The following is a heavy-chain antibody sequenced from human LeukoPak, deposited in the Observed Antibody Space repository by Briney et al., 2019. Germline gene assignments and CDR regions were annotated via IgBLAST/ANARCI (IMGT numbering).Heavy chain of an antibody. Sequence: ATVKVSCKASGYTFTSYDINWVRQATGQGLEWMGWMNPNSGNTGYAQKFQGRVTITRNTSISTAYMELSSLRSEDTAVYYCARGPRVAASPFDYWGQGTLVTVSS. CDR1: GYTFTSYD. V-gene: IGHV1-8*03. CDR2: MNPNSGNT. CDR3: ARGPRVAASPFDY. D-gene: IGHD2-15*01. J-gene: IGHJ4*02.